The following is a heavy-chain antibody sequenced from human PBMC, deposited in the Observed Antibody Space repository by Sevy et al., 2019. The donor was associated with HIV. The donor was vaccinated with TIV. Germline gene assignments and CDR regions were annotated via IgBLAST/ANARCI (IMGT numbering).Heavy chain of an antibody. CDR1: GFTFTTYW. CDR3: AREWRVLYFGESSGERYFDY. CDR2: IKKDGSEK. D-gene: IGHD3-10*01. Sequence: GGSLRLSCEASGFTFTTYWMSWVRQAPGKGLEWVANIKKDGSEKFNGDAVKGRFTISRENAYKSLSLQMNSVRAEDTAVYDCAREWRVLYFGESSGERYFDYWGQGTLVTVSS. J-gene: IGHJ4*02. V-gene: IGHV3-7*01.